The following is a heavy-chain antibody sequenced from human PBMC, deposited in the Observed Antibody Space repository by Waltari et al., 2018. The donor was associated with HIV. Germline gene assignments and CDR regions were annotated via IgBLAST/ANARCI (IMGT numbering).Heavy chain of an antibody. V-gene: IGHV4-39*01. D-gene: IGHD1-26*01. Sequence: QLQLQESGPGLVKPSETLSLTCTVSGGSISSSSYFGGWIRQPPGKGLGWIGRIYYSGRAYYNPSLQSRDTISVDTSKNQFSLKLSSVTAADTAVYYCARHALRVGASYWYFDLWGRGTLVTVSS. CDR1: GGSISSSSYF. CDR2: IYYSGRA. CDR3: ARHALRVGASYWYFDL. J-gene: IGHJ2*01.